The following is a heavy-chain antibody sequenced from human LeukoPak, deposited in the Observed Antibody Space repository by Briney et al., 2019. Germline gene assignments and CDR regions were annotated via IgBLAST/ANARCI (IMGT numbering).Heavy chain of an antibody. CDR1: GYTFTDYY. D-gene: IGHD2-2*01. Sequence: ASVKISCKASGYTFTDYYMHWVRQAPGQGFEWMGWINPNDGDTNYAQRFQGRVTMTRDTSISTAHMEVSRLRSDDTAAYYCARANFLYCSSSTCLFDYWGQGTLVTVSS. J-gene: IGHJ4*02. V-gene: IGHV1-2*02. CDR2: INPNDGDT. CDR3: ARANFLYCSSSTCLFDY.